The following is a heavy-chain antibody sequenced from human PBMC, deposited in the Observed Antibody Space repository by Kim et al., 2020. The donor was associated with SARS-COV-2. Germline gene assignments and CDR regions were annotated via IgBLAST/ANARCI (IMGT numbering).Heavy chain of an antibody. J-gene: IGHJ5*02. Sequence: DSVKGRFTISRDNSKNTLYLQMKRLRAEDTAVYYCWGYSSPSTGGDWFDPWGQGTLVTVSS. D-gene: IGHD6-13*01. CDR3: WGYSSPSTGGDWFDP. V-gene: IGHV3-23*01.